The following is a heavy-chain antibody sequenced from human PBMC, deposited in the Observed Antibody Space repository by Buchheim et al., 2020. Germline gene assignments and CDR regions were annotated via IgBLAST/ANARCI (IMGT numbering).Heavy chain of an antibody. D-gene: IGHD6-13*01. CDR1: GGSISSSSYY. V-gene: IGHV4-39*01. CDR3: ARHEVRKEQQLVNWFDP. CDR2: IYYSGST. J-gene: IGHJ5*02. Sequence: QLQLQESGPGLVKPSETLSLTCTVSGGSISSSSYYWGWIRQPPGKGLEWIGSIYYSGSTYYNPSLKSRVTISVDTSKNQCPLKLSSVTAADTAVYYCARHEVRKEQQLVNWFDPWGQGTL.